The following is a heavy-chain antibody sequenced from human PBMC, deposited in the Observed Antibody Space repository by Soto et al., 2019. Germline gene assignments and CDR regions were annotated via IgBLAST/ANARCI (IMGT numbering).Heavy chain of an antibody. CDR2: ISYDGSNK. CDR3: ARVDRFGELFSLFDY. J-gene: IGHJ4*02. CDR1: GFTFSSYA. V-gene: IGHV3-30-3*01. Sequence: GGSLRLSCAASGFTFSSYAMHWVRQAPGKGLEWVAVISYDGSNKYYADSVKGRFTISRDNSKNTLYLQMNSLRAEDTAVYYCARVDRFGELFSLFDYWGQGTLVTVSS. D-gene: IGHD3-10*01.